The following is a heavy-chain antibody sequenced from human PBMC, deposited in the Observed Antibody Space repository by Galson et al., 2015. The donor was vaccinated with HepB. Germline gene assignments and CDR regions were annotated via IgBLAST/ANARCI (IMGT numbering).Heavy chain of an antibody. CDR2: IYYSGST. J-gene: IGHJ4*02. Sequence: TLSLTCTVSGGSISSSSYYWGWIRQPPGKGLEWIGSIYYSGSTYYNPSLKSRVTISVDTSKNQFSLKLSSVTAADTAVYYCASVGGFGELSWWGQGTLVTVSS. V-gene: IGHV4-39*07. D-gene: IGHD3-10*01. CDR3: ASVGGFGELSW. CDR1: GGSISSSSYY.